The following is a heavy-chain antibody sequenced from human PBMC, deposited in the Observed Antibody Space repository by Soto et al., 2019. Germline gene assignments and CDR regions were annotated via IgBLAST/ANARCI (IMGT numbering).Heavy chain of an antibody. J-gene: IGHJ4*02. CDR2: INHSGIT. Sequence: PSETLSLTCTVSGGSFSGYFWTWIRQPPGKGLEWLAEINHSGITNYNPSVESRVSMSVDTSKNQFSLRLYSVTAADTAVYYSVRGPYNYNSRYFDYWGQGTLVTVSS. V-gene: IGHV4-34*01. CDR3: VRGPYNYNSRYFDY. D-gene: IGHD1-1*01. CDR1: GGSFSGYF.